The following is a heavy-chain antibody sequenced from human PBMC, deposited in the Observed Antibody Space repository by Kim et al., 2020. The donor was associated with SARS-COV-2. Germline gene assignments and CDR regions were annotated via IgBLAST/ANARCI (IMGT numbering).Heavy chain of an antibody. Sequence: SETLSLTCTVSGGSISSYYWSWIRHPAETGLEWIGRIYTSGSANYNPNLKSRGTMSVDTTKNQFSLTLSSVTVADTAVYYCAGGGNDRVATIFNHYYYYGVEVWGQGTTVTVSS. CDR1: GGSISSYY. J-gene: IGHJ6*02. CDR2: IYTSGSA. D-gene: IGHD5-12*01. V-gene: IGHV4-4*07. CDR3: AGGGNDRVATIFNHYYYYGVEV.